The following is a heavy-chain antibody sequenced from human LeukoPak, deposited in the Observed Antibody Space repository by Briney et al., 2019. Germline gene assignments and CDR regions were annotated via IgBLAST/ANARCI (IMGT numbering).Heavy chain of an antibody. CDR2: MSPNSGKT. CDR1: GYPFTNYD. CDR3: VRGLSKAVFGVSIKD. Sequence: ASVKVSCKASGYPFTNYDINWVRQATGQGLEWIGWMSPNSGKTGYSQNFQGRVTMTRDTSISTACLELSSLISEDTAVYYCVRGLSKAVFGVSIKDWGQGTLVTVSS. D-gene: IGHD3-3*01. J-gene: IGHJ4*02. V-gene: IGHV1-8*01.